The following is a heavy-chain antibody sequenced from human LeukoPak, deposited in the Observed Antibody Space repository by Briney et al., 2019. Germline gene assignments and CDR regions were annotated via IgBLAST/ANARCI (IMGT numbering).Heavy chain of an antibody. J-gene: IGHJ5*02. V-gene: IGHV4-39*07. Sequence: KPSETLSLTCTVSGGSISSSSYYWGWIRQPPGKGLEWIGSIYYSGSTYYNPSLKSRVTISVDTSKNQFSLKLSSVTAADTAVYYCAREDTVLLWFGKNFDPWGQGTLVTVSS. CDR2: IYYSGST. D-gene: IGHD3-10*01. CDR3: AREDTVLLWFGKNFDP. CDR1: GGSISSSSYY.